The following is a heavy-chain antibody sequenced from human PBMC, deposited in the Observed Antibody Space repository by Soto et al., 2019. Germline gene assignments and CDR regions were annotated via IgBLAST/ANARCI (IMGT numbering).Heavy chain of an antibody. D-gene: IGHD6-6*01. CDR3: ARLYSSSSYYYYYMDV. V-gene: IGHV3-33*01. J-gene: IGHJ6*03. Sequence: ESGGGVVQPGRSLRLSCAASGFTFSSYGMHWVRQAPGKGLEWVAVIWYDGSNKYYADSVKGRFTISRDNSKNTLYLQMNSLRAEDTAVYYCARLYSSSSYYYYYMDVWGKGTTVTVSS. CDR1: GFTFSSYG. CDR2: IWYDGSNK.